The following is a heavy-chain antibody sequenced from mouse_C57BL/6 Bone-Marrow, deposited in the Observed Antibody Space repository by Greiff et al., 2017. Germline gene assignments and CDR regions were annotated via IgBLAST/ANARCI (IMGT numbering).Heavy chain of an antibody. CDR2: IYYDGSST. J-gene: IGHJ2*01. V-gene: IGHV5-16*01. CDR3: ARLGRGHY. CDR1: GFTFSDYY. Sequence: EVKLVESEGGLVQPGSSMKLSCTASGFTFSDYYMAWVRQVPEKGLEWVANIYYDGSSTYYLDSLKSRFIISRDNAKNILYLQLSSLKSEDTATYYCARLGRGHYWGQGTTLTVSS. D-gene: IGHD4-1*01.